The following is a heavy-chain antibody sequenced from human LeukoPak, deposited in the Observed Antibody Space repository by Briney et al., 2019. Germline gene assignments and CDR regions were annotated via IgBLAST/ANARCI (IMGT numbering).Heavy chain of an antibody. D-gene: IGHD5-18*01. CDR3: AREGDTAINYFDY. CDR1: GGTFSSYA. CDR2: IIPIFGTA. V-gene: IGHV1-69*13. Sequence: SVKVSCKASGGTFSSYAISWVRQAPGQGLEWMGGIIPIFGTANYAQKFQGRVTITADESTSTAYVELSSLRSEDTAVYYCAREGDTAINYFDYWGQGTLVTVSS. J-gene: IGHJ4*02.